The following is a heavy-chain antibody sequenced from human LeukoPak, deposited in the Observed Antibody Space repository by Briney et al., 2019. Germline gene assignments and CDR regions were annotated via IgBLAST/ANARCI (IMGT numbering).Heavy chain of an antibody. Sequence: SETLSLTCSVSGGSISSGGYFWTWIRQHPGKGLEWIGYIYYSGSTHYNPSVKSRVTISVDTSKNQFSLKLSSVTAADTAVYYCARAENNSWFDPWGQGTLVTVSS. J-gene: IGHJ5*02. CDR3: ARAENNSWFDP. CDR2: IYYSGST. V-gene: IGHV4-31*03. CDR1: GGSISSGGYF. D-gene: IGHD1/OR15-1a*01.